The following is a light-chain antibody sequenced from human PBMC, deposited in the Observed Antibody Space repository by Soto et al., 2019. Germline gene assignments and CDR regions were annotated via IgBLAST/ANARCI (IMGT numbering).Light chain of an antibody. CDR2: DAS. J-gene: IGKJ4*01. V-gene: IGKV3-11*01. CDR3: QQYGGSPLT. CDR1: QHIWSY. Sequence: EIVLTQSPATLSSSPGERATLSCRASQHIWSYLAWYQQKPGQAPRLLMYDASKRATGIPARFSGSGSGTDFTLTISRLEPEDFAVYYCQQYGGSPLTFGGGTKV.